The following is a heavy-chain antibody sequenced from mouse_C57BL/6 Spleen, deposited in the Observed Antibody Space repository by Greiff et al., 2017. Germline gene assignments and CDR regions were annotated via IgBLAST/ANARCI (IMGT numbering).Heavy chain of an antibody. V-gene: IGHV1-72*01. CDR3: AREGYYDYHYAMDY. D-gene: IGHD2-4*01. Sequence: VQLQQPGAELVKPGASVKLSCKASGYTFTSYWMHWVKQRPGRGLEWIGRFVPISCGTKYNEMFKSKGTLTVDQPASTAYMQLSSLTSKDSAVYYCAREGYYDYHYAMDYWGQGASVTVSS. J-gene: IGHJ4*01. CDR2: FVPISCGT. CDR1: GYTFTSYW.